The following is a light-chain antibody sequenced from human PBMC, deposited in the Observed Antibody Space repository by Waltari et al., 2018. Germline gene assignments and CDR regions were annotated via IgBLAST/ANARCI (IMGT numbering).Light chain of an antibody. Sequence: DIRMTQSPSTLSASAGDRVIISCRASQSISKWLAWYQQNPGKAPKLLIYEASTLQSGVPSRFSGTGSGTDFTLTISSLQPDDFATYYCQQYNSYSLLTFGGGTKVEIK. CDR2: EAS. J-gene: IGKJ4*01. V-gene: IGKV1-5*03. CDR1: QSISKW. CDR3: QQYNSYSLLT.